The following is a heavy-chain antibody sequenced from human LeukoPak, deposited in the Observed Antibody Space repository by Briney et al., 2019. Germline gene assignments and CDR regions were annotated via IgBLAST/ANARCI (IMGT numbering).Heavy chain of an antibody. Sequence: PSETLSLTCAVYGGSSSGYYWSWIRQPPGKGLEWIGEINHSGSTNYNPSLKSRVTISVDTSKNQFSLKLSSVTAADTAVYYCARGQIRGGWFDPWGQGTLVTVSS. CDR1: GGSSSGYY. CDR2: INHSGST. J-gene: IGHJ5*02. D-gene: IGHD3-3*02. V-gene: IGHV4-34*01. CDR3: ARGQIRGGWFDP.